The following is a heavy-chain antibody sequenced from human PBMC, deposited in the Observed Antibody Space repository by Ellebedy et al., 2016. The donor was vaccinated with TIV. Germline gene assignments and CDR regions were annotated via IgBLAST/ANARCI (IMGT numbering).Heavy chain of an antibody. Sequence: GGSLRLXXAASGFTFSTYSINWVRQAPGKGLEWVSYICSTCGITYYADSVKGRFTISRDNAKNSLYLQMNSLRAEDTAVYYCARVVSGYFDYWGQGTLVTVSS. J-gene: IGHJ4*02. CDR3: ARVVSGYFDY. CDR2: ICSTCGIT. D-gene: IGHD3-10*01. V-gene: IGHV3-48*01. CDR1: GFTFSTYS.